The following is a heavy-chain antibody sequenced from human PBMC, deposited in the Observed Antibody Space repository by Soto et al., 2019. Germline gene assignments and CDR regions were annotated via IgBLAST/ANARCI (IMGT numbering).Heavy chain of an antibody. CDR2: IFHDGNT. D-gene: IGHD2-8*02. CDR1: GASIGSGGW. J-gene: IGHJ5*02. V-gene: IGHV4-4*02. Sequence: SETLSLTCAVSGASIGSGGWWSWVRQPPGKGLEWIAEIFHDGNTNYSPSLKSRVTISVDKSQNQFSLDVYSVTAADTAVYYCARHEGWTGPDQWGQGTLVTVS. CDR3: ARHEGWTGPDQ.